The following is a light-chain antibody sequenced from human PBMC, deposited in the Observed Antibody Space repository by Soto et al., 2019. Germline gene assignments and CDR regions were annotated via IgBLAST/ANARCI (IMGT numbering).Light chain of an antibody. CDR1: RTVGSK. CDR3: QQYSHWMT. CDR2: DAS. Sequence: EIVMTQSPATLSVSPGERATLSCRASRTVGSKLAWHQQKPGQAPRLLISDASTRATGCPARFSGSGSGTEFTLTISSLQSEDFAIYYCQQYSHWMTFGQGTKLDIK. J-gene: IGKJ2*01. V-gene: IGKV3-15*01.